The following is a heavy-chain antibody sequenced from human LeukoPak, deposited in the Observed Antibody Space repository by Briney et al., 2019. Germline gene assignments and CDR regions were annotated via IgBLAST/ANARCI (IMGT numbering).Heavy chain of an antibody. CDR2: IYYSGST. CDR1: GGSISSYY. V-gene: IGHV4-59*08. CDR3: ARSPTPNSYYYGSGSYKLVSPNWFDP. D-gene: IGHD3-10*01. Sequence: SETLSLTCTVSGGSISSYYWSWIRQPPGKGLEWIGYIYYSGSTNYNPSLKSRVTISVDTSKNQFSLKLSSVTAADTAVYYCARSPTPNSYYYGSGSYKLVSPNWFDPWGQGTLVTVSS. J-gene: IGHJ5*02.